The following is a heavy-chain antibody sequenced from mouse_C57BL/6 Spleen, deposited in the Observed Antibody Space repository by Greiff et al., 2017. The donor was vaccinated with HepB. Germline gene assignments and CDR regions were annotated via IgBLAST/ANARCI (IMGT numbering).Heavy chain of an antibody. J-gene: IGHJ1*03. Sequence: QVQLQQSGAELARPGASVKMSCKASGYTFTSYTMHWVKQRPGQGLEWIGYINPSSGYTKYNQKFKDKATLTADKSSSTAYMQLSSLTSEDSAVYYCARDGSSSYFDVWGTGTTVTVSS. V-gene: IGHV1-4*01. CDR1: GYTFTSYT. CDR3: ARDGSSSYFDV. D-gene: IGHD1-1*01. CDR2: INPSSGYT.